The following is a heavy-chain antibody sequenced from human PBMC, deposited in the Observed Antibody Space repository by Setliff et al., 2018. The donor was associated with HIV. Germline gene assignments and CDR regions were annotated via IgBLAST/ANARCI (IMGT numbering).Heavy chain of an antibody. J-gene: IGHJ4*02. CDR1: GFTFSSYS. CDR3: ARDLFRMGEMATYYFDY. D-gene: IGHD5-12*01. Sequence: SLRLSCAASGFTFSSYSMNWVRQAPGKGLEWVSSISSSGRYIYYADSVKGRFTISRDNAKNSLYLQMNSLRAEDTAVYYCARDLFRMGEMATYYFDYWGQGTLVTVSS. CDR2: ISSSGRYI. V-gene: IGHV3-21*01.